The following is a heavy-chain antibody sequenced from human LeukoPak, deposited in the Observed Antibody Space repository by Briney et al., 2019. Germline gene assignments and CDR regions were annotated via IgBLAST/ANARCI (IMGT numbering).Heavy chain of an antibody. CDR2: IYTSGST. J-gene: IGHJ4*02. CDR3: ARSSVYRSSWLVDY. Sequence: PSETLSLTCTVSGGSISSYYWSWIRQPAGKGLEWIGRIYTSGSTNYNPSLKSRVTMSVDTSKNQFSLKLPSVTAADTAVYYCARSSVYRSSWLVDYWGQGTLVTVSS. V-gene: IGHV4-4*07. D-gene: IGHD6-13*01. CDR1: GGSISSYY.